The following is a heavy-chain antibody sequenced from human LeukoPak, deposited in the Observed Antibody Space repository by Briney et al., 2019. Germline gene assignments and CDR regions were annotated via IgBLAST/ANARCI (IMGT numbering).Heavy chain of an antibody. CDR1: GGSISSYY. CDR3: ARGRLGLRLYYYYYGMDV. CDR2: IYTSGST. J-gene: IGHJ6*02. Sequence: SETLSLTCTVSGGSISSYYWSWIRQPAGKGLEWIGRIYTSGSTNYNPSLKSRVTMSVDTSENQFSLKLSSVTAADTAVYYCARGRLGLRLYYYYYGMDVWGQGTTVTVSS. D-gene: IGHD6-19*01. V-gene: IGHV4-4*07.